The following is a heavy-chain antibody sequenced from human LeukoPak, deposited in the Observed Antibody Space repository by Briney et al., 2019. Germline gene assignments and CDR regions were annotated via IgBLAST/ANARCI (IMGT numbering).Heavy chain of an antibody. CDR2: IYYSGST. Sequence: PSETLSLTCTVSGGSISSSSYSWGWIRQPPGKGLEWIGSIYYSGSTYYNPSLKSRVTISVDTSKNQFSLKLSSVTAADTAVYYCARLSGGGSFFDYWGQGTLVTVSS. CDR1: GGSISSSSYS. CDR3: ARLSGGGSFFDY. J-gene: IGHJ4*02. D-gene: IGHD2-15*01. V-gene: IGHV4-39*01.